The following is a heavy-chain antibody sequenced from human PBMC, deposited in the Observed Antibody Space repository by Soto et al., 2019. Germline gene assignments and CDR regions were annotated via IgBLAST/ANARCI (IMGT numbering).Heavy chain of an antibody. CDR2: ISGSGGST. J-gene: IGHJ4*02. Sequence: GGSLRLSCAASGFTFSSYAMSWVRQAPGKGLEWVSAISGSGGSTYYADSVKGRFTISRDNSKNTLYLQMNSLRAEDTAVYYCAKDRGEWLRYDYFDYWGQGTLVTVSS. V-gene: IGHV3-23*01. CDR1: GFTFSSYA. D-gene: IGHD5-12*01. CDR3: AKDRGEWLRYDYFDY.